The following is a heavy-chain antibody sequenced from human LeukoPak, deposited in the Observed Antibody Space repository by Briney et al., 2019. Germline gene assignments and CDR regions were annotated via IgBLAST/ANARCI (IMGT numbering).Heavy chain of an antibody. D-gene: IGHD4-17*01. V-gene: IGHV3-23*01. CDR3: ARGEGMVTTVHY. CDR1: GFTFSSYA. J-gene: IGHJ4*02. CDR2: INTSGGST. Sequence: PGGSLRLSCAASGFTFSSYAMNWVRQAPGKGLEWVSSINTSGGSTYYTDSVKGRFTISRDNSKNTLYLQMNSLRAEDTAVYYCARGEGMVTTVHYWGQGTLVTVSS.